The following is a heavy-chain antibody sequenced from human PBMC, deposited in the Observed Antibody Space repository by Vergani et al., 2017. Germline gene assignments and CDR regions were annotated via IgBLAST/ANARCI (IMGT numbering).Heavy chain of an antibody. V-gene: IGHV4-39*01. CDR2: IYYSGST. D-gene: IGHD6-6*01. Sequence: QLQLQESGPGLVKPSETLSLTCTVSGGPISSSSYYWGWIRQPPGKGLEWIGSIYYSGSTYYNPSLKSPVTISVDTSKNQFSLKLSSVTAADTAVYYCADSCIAARDSCFAFWGQGTLVTVSA. J-gene: IGHJ4*02. CDR3: ADSCIAARDSCFAF. CDR1: GGPISSSSYY.